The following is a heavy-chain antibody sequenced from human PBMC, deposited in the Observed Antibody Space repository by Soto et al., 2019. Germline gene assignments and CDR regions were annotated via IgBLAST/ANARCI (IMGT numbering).Heavy chain of an antibody. J-gene: IGHJ5*02. CDR2: ISMSNSPK. V-gene: IGHV3-48*02. D-gene: IGHD5-18*01. CDR1: GFTFSTYS. Sequence: VWSLRLSCAASGFTFSTYSMNWVRQAPGKGLEWVSFISMSNSPKYYADSVKGRFTISRDNAHNSLYLQMNSLRDEDTAVYYCARDLGTGYSGFDPWGQGTLVTVPS. CDR3: ARDLGTGYSGFDP.